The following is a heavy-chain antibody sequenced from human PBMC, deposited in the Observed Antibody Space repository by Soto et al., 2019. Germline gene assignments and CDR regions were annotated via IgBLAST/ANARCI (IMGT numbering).Heavy chain of an antibody. CDR2: ISGSGRNT. J-gene: IGHJ4*02. D-gene: IGHD2-15*01. V-gene: IGHV3-23*01. CDR3: AKNGLSDSPSAIDS. Sequence: PGWSLRLSCATSGFTFSSNGMSWVRQAPGKRLDWVSGISGSGRNTYYADSVKGRFTISRDNSKNTLFLQMNSLRVEDTAVYYCAKNGLSDSPSAIDSWGPGTLVTVSS. CDR1: GFTFSSNG.